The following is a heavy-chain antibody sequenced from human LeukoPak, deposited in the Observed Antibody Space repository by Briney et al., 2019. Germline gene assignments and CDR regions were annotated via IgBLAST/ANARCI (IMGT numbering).Heavy chain of an antibody. CDR3: ARGGELWFGELSI. CDR2: IWYDGSNK. J-gene: IGHJ4*02. CDR1: GCTFSSYG. D-gene: IGHD3-10*01. Sequence: GRSLTLSCAASGCTFSSYGMHLVRQAPGKGLEWVAVIWYDGSNKYYADSVKGRFTISRDNSKNTLYLQMNSLRAEDTAVYYCARGGELWFGELSIWGQGTLVTVSS. V-gene: IGHV3-33*01.